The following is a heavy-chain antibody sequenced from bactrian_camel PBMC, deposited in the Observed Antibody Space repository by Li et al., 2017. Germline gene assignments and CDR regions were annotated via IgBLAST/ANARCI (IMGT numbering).Heavy chain of an antibody. CDR1: GHMLAHYC. D-gene: IGHD1*01. CDR3: AADAGPCLGRRTWTSTYRYDY. J-gene: IGHJ4*01. V-gene: IGHV3S55*01. CDR2: IGRYFST. Sequence: ASGHMLAHYCVGWFRQAPGKEREGVAHIGRYFSTTYADSVKGRFTTSRDNAKNTLYLQMDALKPEDTAMYYCAADAGPCLGRRTWTSTYRYDYWGQGTQVTVS.